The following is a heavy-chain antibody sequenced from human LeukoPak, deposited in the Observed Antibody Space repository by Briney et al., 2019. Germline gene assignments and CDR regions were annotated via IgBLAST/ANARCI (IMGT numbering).Heavy chain of an antibody. CDR2: INPNSGGT. D-gene: IGHD6-13*01. V-gene: IGHV1-2*02. J-gene: IGHJ6*03. CDR1: GYTFTGYY. CDR3: ARMRGAAAGTGYYYYYMDV. Sequence: ASVKVSCKASGYTFTGYYMHWVRQAPGQGLEWMGWINPNSGGTNYAQKFQGRVTMTRDTSISTAYMELSRLRSDDTAVYYCARMRGAAAGTGYYYYYMDVWGKGTTVTVSS.